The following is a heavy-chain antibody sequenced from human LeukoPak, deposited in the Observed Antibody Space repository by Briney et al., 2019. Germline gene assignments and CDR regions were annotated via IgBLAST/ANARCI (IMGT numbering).Heavy chain of an antibody. CDR2: ISSSSSYI. CDR3: AREGHLGKYFDL. D-gene: IGHD3-16*01. Sequence: GGSLRLSCAASGFTFSSYSMNWVRQAPGKGLEWVSSISSSSSYIYYADSVQGRFTISRDNSKNTLYLQMNSLRVEDTAVYYCAREGHLGKYFDLWGRGTQVTVSS. CDR1: GFTFSSYS. J-gene: IGHJ2*01. V-gene: IGHV3-21*04.